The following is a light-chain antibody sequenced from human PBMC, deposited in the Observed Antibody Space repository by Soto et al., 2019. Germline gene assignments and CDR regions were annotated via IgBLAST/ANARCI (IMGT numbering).Light chain of an antibody. CDR3: LQYNSYST. CDR1: QSISSW. V-gene: IGKV1-5*03. J-gene: IGKJ2*01. CDR2: KAS. Sequence: DIQMTQSPSTLSAFVGDRVTITCRASQSISSWLAWYQQKPGKAPKLLIYKASSLESGVPSRFSGSGSGTEFTLTISSLQPDDFATYYCLQYNSYSTFGQGTKLEIK.